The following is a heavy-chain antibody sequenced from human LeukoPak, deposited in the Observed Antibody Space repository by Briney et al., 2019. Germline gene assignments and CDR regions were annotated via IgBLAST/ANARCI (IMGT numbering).Heavy chain of an antibody. Sequence: PGGSLRLSCAASGFTFSTYAMNWVRQAPGKGLEWVAYIGSKGGTIHYADSVKGRFTISRDNAKNSLFLQMNSLRDEDTAMYFCTRKLALWGQGTLVTVSS. CDR2: IGSKGGTI. V-gene: IGHV3-48*02. CDR3: TRKLAL. J-gene: IGHJ4*02. CDR1: GFTFSTYA.